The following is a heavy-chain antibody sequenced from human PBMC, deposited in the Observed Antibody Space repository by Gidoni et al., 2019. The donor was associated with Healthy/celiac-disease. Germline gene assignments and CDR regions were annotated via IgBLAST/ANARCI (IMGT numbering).Heavy chain of an antibody. CDR3: ARARLVPQYYFDY. CDR1: GGHFSSYT. CDR2: IIPILGIA. J-gene: IGHJ4*02. V-gene: IGHV1-69*02. D-gene: IGHD3-9*01. Sequence: QVQLVQSGAEVKKPGSSEKVSCKAAGGHFSSYTISWVRQAPVQVLEWMGRIIPILGIANYAQKFQGRVTITADKSTSTAYMELSSLRSEDTAVYYCARARLVPQYYFDYWGQGTLVTVSS.